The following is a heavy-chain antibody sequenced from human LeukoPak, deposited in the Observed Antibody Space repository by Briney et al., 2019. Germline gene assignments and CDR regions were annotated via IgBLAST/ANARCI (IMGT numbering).Heavy chain of an antibody. CDR2: IYYSGST. CDR3: ARANSSSWEYYFDY. Sequence: PSETLSLTCTVSGGSISSYYWSWIRQPPGKGLEWIGYIYYSGSTNYNPSLKSRVTISVDTSKNQFSLKLSSVAAADTAVYYCARANSSSWEYYFDYWGQGTLVTVSS. V-gene: IGHV4-59*01. D-gene: IGHD6-13*01. J-gene: IGHJ4*02. CDR1: GGSISSYY.